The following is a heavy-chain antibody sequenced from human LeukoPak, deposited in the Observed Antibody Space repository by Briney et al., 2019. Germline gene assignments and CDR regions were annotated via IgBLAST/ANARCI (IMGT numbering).Heavy chain of an antibody. CDR2: INTNTGNP. CDR1: GYTFTSYA. V-gene: IGHV7-4-1*02. CDR3: ARDLTTLVVRGPGAHYFDY. D-gene: IGHD3-10*01. Sequence: GASVKVSCKASGYTFTSYAMNWVRQAPGQGLEWMGWINTNTGNPTYAQGFTGRFVFPLDTSVSTAYLQISSLKAEDTAVYYCARDLTTLVVRGPGAHYFDYWGQGTLVTVSS. J-gene: IGHJ4*02.